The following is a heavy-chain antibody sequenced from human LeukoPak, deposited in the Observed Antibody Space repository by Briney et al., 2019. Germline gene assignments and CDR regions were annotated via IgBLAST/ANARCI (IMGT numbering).Heavy chain of an antibody. CDR1: GFTFSTYS. J-gene: IGHJ2*01. CDR2: IISWGNYI. V-gene: IGHV3-21*01. CDR3: ARAGILVAGTDWYFDL. D-gene: IGHD6-19*01. Sequence: GGSLRLSCAASGFTFSTYSVNWVRQAPGKGLEWVSSIISWGNYIFYADSVKGRFTIPRDNAKNSLYLQMNSLRAEETAVYYCARAGILVAGTDWYFDLWGRGTLVTVSS.